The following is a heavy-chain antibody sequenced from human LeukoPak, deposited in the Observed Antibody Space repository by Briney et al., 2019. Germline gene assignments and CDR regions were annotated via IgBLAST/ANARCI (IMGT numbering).Heavy chain of an antibody. D-gene: IGHD3-10*01. V-gene: IGHV3-7*01. J-gene: IGHJ6*02. CDR2: IKQDGSEK. CDR1: GFTFSSYW. CDR3: ARDDRHGSGSYCYYYGMDV. Sequence: GGSLRLSCAASGFTFSSYWMSWVRQAPGKGLEWVANIKQDGSEKYYVDSVKGRFTISRDNAKNSLYLQMNSLRAEDTAVYYCARDDRHGSGSYCYYYGMDVWGQGTTVTVSS.